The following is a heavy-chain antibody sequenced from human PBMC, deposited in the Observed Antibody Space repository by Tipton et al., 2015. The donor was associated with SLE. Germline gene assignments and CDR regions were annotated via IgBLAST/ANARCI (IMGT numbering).Heavy chain of an antibody. CDR1: GFTLGNYA. CDR3: SREEGSTWYVGS. V-gene: IGHV3-49*04. Sequence: SLRLSCTGSGFTLGNYAMNWVRQAPGKGLEWLGFIRSKAYGERTEYAASAKGRFTISRDDSKSIAYLQMSSLKTEDTAVYYCSREEGSTWYVGSWGQGTLVTVSS. J-gene: IGHJ5*02. CDR2: IRSKAYGERT. D-gene: IGHD6-13*01.